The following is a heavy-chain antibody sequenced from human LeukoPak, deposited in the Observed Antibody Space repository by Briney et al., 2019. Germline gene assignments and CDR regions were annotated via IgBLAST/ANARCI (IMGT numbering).Heavy chain of an antibody. CDR1: GYTFTSYG. J-gene: IGHJ5*02. V-gene: IGHV1-18*01. Sequence: ASVKVSCKASGYTFTSYGIRWVRQAPGQGLEWMGWISAYNGNTNYAQKLQGRVTMTTDTSTSTAYMELRSLRSDDTAVYYCARDYSSSWPSAYNWFDPWGQGTLVTVSS. CDR2: ISAYNGNT. D-gene: IGHD6-13*01. CDR3: ARDYSSSWPSAYNWFDP.